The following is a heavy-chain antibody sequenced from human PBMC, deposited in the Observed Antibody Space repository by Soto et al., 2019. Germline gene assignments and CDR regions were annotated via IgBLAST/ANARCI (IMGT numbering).Heavy chain of an antibody. J-gene: IGHJ4*02. D-gene: IGHD2-15*01. CDR1: GFTFSSYA. V-gene: IGHV3-23*01. Sequence: PGGSLRLSCAASGFTFSSYAMSWVRQAPGKGLEWVSAISGSGGSTYYADSVKGRFAISRDNSKNTLYLQMNSLRAEDTAVYYCAKSGRGYCSGGSCTGYWGQGTLVTVSS. CDR2: ISGSGGST. CDR3: AKSGRGYCSGGSCTGY.